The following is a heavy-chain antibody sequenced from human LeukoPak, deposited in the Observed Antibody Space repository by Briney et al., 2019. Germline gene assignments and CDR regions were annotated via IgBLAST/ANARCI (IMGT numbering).Heavy chain of an antibody. J-gene: IGHJ4*02. CDR1: GYTFTSYD. V-gene: IGHV1-8*03. D-gene: IGHD6-6*01. CDR3: ARGIEYSSSSDY. Sequence: ASVKVSCKASGYTFTSYDINWVRQATGQGLEWMGWMNPNSGNAGYAQEFQGRVTITRNTSISTAYMELSSLRSEDTAVYYCARGIEYSSSSDYWGQGTLVAVSS. CDR2: MNPNSGNA.